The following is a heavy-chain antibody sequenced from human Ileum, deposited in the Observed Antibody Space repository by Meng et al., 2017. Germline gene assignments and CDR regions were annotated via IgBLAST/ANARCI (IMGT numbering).Heavy chain of an antibody. CDR1: GYTLTDYY. D-gene: IGHD6-13*01. Sequence: VQLVQPRAQVKKPGPSVNLSCKTSGYTLTDYYTNCPRQAPGQGLEWMRRINPKSGSRNYAQEFQSRVTMTSDTSTSTAYMGVSGLTSDDTAVYYCSGASSSSYLGYWGQGTLVTVSS. CDR3: SGASSSSYLGY. CDR2: INPKSGSR. V-gene: IGHV1-2*06. J-gene: IGHJ4*02.